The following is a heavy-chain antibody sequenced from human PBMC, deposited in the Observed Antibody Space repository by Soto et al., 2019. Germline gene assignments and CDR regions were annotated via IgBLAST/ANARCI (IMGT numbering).Heavy chain of an antibody. Sequence: PSETLSLTCDVSGGSIINNYWWAWIRQSPGKGLVWIRSIYHSGTTYYNPSLESRATISVDTSESRFALKLSSVAAADSAIYYCARTDNVGYYPYLGQGTLVTVS. CDR1: GGSIINNYW. CDR2: IYHSGTT. J-gene: IGHJ4*02. D-gene: IGHD3-3*01. V-gene: IGHV4-38-2*01. CDR3: ARTDNVGYYPY.